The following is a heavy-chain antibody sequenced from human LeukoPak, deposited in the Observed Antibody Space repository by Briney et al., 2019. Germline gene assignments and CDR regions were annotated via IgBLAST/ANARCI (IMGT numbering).Heavy chain of an antibody. D-gene: IGHD3-10*01. Sequence: SETLSLTCAVYGGSFSGYYWSWIRQPPGKGLEWIVEINHSGSTNYNPSLKSRVTISVDTSKNQFSLKLSSVTAADTAVYYCARVRDTMVRGVIANWGQGTLVTVSS. CDR1: GGSFSGYY. J-gene: IGHJ4*02. V-gene: IGHV4-34*01. CDR2: INHSGST. CDR3: ARVRDTMVRGVIAN.